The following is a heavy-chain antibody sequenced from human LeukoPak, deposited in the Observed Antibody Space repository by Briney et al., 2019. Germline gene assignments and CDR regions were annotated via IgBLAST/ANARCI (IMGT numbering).Heavy chain of an antibody. CDR3: ARDRRIVGATFIDY. CDR2: ISGSGGST. V-gene: IGHV3-23*01. D-gene: IGHD1-26*01. CDR1: GFTFSSYA. Sequence: GGSLRLSCAASGFTFSSYAMSWVRQAPGKGLEWVSAISGSGGSTYYADSVKGRFTISRDNSKNTLYLQMNSLRAEDTAVYYCARDRRIVGATFIDYWGQGTLVTVSS. J-gene: IGHJ4*02.